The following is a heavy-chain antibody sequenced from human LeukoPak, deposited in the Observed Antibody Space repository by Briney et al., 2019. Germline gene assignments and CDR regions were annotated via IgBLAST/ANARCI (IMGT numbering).Heavy chain of an antibody. D-gene: IGHD6-19*01. CDR1: GFTFSSYM. V-gene: IGHV3-7*01. Sequence: GALRLSCAASGFTFSSYMMTWVRQAPGKGLEWVANIKPDGGEKFYVDSVRGRFTISRDNAKNSLYLQMNSLRAEDTAVYYCAKSSGWNYYYYYMDVWGKGTTVIASS. CDR2: IKPDGGEK. CDR3: AKSSGWNYYYYYMDV. J-gene: IGHJ6*03.